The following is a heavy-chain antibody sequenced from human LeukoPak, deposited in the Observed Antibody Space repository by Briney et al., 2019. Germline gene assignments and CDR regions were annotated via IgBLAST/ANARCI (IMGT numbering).Heavy chain of an antibody. Sequence: ASVKVSCKASGYTFTSYDINWVRQATGQGLEWMGWMNPNSGNTGYAQKFQGRVTITRNTSASTAYMELSSLRSEDTAVYYCARAPPDLGGGSFRYNWFDPWGQGTLVTVSS. CDR3: ARAPPDLGGGSFRYNWFDP. CDR2: MNPNSGNT. J-gene: IGHJ5*02. D-gene: IGHD1-26*01. V-gene: IGHV1-8*01. CDR1: GYTFTSYD.